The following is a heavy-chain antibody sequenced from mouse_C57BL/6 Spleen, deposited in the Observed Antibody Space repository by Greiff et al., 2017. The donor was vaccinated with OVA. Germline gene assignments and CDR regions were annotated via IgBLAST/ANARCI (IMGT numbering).Heavy chain of an antibody. CDR1: GYTFTDYY. V-gene: IGHV1-26*01. CDR3: ARRGHCSSRGAMDY. J-gene: IGHJ4*01. Sequence: EVQLQQSGPELVKPGASVKISCKASGYTFTDYYMNWVKQSHGKSLEWIGDINPNNGGTSYNQKFKGKATLTVDTSSSTAYMELRSLTSEDSAVYNCARRGHCSSRGAMDYWGQGTSVTVSS. CDR2: INPNNGGT. D-gene: IGHD1-1*01.